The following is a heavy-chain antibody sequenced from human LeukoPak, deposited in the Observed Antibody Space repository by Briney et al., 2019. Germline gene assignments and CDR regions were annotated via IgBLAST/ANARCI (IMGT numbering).Heavy chain of an antibody. CDR2: MSGSGGTT. D-gene: IGHD4/OR15-4a*01. Sequence: GGSLRLSCAASGFRFSSYAMSWVRQSPARGLEWVSAMSGSGGTTSYAVCVKGRFTIFRDNSKKTLYLQMNSLRAEDTAVYFCSKDIVPYGATSAFDFWGQGTMVTVSS. CDR1: GFRFSSYA. V-gene: IGHV3-23*01. CDR3: SKDIVPYGATSAFDF. J-gene: IGHJ3*01.